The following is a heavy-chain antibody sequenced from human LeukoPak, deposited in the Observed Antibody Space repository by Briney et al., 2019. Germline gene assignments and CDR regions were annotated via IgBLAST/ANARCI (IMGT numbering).Heavy chain of an antibody. V-gene: IGHV4-59*01. D-gene: IGHD4-17*01. CDR1: GGSISSYY. CDR3: ARGWAYGDYECWFDP. J-gene: IGHJ5*02. Sequence: PSETLSLTCTVSGGSISSYYWSWLRQPPGKGLEWIGYIYYSGSTNYNPSLKSRVTISVDTSKNQFSLKLSSVTAADTAVYYCARGWAYGDYECWFDPWGQGTLVTVSS. CDR2: IYYSGST.